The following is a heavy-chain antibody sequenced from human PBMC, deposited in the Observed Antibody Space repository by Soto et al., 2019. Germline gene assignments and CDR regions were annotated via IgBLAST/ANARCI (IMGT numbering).Heavy chain of an antibody. CDR2: IYYSGST. D-gene: IGHD2-15*01. V-gene: IGHV4-59*01. Sequence: PSETLSLTCTVAGGSISSYYWSWIRQPPGKGLEWIGYIYYSGSTNYNPSLKSRVTISVDTSKNQFSLKLSSVTAADTAVYYCARVVVAAIGWFDPWGQGTLVTVPQ. CDR3: ARVVVAAIGWFDP. J-gene: IGHJ5*02. CDR1: GGSISSYY.